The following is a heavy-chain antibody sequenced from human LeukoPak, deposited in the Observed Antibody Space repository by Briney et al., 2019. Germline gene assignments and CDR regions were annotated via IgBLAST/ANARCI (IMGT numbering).Heavy chain of an antibody. CDR3: ARHRRYYDSGGYFPPGDY. V-gene: IGHV3-11*01. Sequence: PGGSLRLSCAASGFTFSDYYMSWIRQAPGKGLEWVSYISSSGSTIYYADSVKGRFTISRDNAKNSLYLQMNSLRAEDTAVYYCARHRRYYDSGGYFPPGDYWGQGTLVTVSS. D-gene: IGHD3-22*01. J-gene: IGHJ4*02. CDR2: ISSSGSTI. CDR1: GFTFSDYY.